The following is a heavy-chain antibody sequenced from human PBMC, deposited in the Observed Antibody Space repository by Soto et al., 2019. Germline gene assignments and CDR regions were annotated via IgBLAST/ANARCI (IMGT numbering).Heavy chain of an antibody. Sequence: QITLKESGPTLVKPTQTLTLTCTFSGFSLNTRGAGVGWIRQPPGKALEWLAIVYWDDDKRYSPALKSRITITNDTSKNQVVLRMTNMDPVDTATYFCAHMSYYGSGRPYNNWGQGTLVTVSS. CDR3: AHMSYYGSGRPYNN. CDR2: VYWDDDK. D-gene: IGHD3-10*01. J-gene: IGHJ4*02. CDR1: GFSLNTRGAG. V-gene: IGHV2-5*02.